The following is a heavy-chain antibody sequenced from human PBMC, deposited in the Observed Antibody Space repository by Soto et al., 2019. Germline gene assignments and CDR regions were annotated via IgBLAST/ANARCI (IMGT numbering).Heavy chain of an antibody. CDR3: ARGGGYDSFDY. CDR1: GASISYGGFS. Sequence: PSETLSLTCTVSGASISYGGFSWSWIRQSPGKGLEWIGYISHLESTYFHPSFKSRLTMSIDRTRNQFSLQLSSVTAADMAVYYCARGGGYDSFDYWGQGVLGTVSS. J-gene: IGHJ4*02. CDR2: ISHLEST. D-gene: IGHD5-12*01. V-gene: IGHV4-30-2*06.